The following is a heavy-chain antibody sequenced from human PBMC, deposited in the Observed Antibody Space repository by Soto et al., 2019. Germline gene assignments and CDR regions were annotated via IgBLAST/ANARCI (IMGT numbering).Heavy chain of an antibody. Sequence: QVQLQQWGAGLLKPSETLSLTCAVYGGSFSGYYWSWIRQPPGKGLEWIGEINHSGSTNYNPSLKSRGTIAVDTPKDQCYLRRTSVTAADTAVDYCAGRYSVVVPGGGLWGQGTLVTVSS. D-gene: IGHD2-2*01. J-gene: IGHJ4*02. V-gene: IGHV4-34*01. CDR1: GGSFSGYY. CDR2: INHSGST. CDR3: AGRYSVVVPGGGL.